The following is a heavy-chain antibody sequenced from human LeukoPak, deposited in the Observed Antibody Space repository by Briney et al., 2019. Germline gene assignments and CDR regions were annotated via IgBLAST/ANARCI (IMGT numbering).Heavy chain of an antibody. D-gene: IGHD2-2*01. J-gene: IGHJ4*02. V-gene: IGHV3-74*01. CDR3: ARGGIYCSSTSCFDY. CDR1: GFTFSSYW. CDR2: INSDGSSA. Sequence: AGGSLRLSCAASGFTFSSYWMHWVRQAPGKGLVWVSRINSDGSSASYADSVKGRFTISRDNAKNTLYLQMNSLRAEDTAVYYCARGGIYCSSTSCFDYWGQGTLVTVSS.